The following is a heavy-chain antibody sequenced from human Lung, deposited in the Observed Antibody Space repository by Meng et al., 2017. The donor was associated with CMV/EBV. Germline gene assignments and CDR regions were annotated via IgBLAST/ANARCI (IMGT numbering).Heavy chain of an antibody. CDR1: GFGFTTYW. D-gene: IGHD2-21*02. Sequence: XVSCKGSGFGFTTYWIGWVRQMPGKGLEWMGIIFPGDADTRYSPSFQGQVTISADKSISTAYLQWSSLKASDTAIYYCAKSASPLLFSPQNRFDPWGQGTRVTGAS. V-gene: IGHV5-51*01. CDR3: AKSASPLLFSPQNRFDP. J-gene: IGHJ5*02. CDR2: IFPGDADT.